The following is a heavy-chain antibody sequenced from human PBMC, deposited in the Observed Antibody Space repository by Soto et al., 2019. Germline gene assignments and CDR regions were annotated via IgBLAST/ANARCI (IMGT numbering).Heavy chain of an antibody. J-gene: IGHJ6*02. Sequence: GASVKVSCKASGYTFTGYCMHWVRQAPGQGLEWMGWINPNSGGTNYAQKFQGWVTMTRDTSISTAYMELSRLRSDDTAVYYCARDYSSSTRPKPDGMDVWGQGTTVTVSS. V-gene: IGHV1-2*04. CDR2: INPNSGGT. D-gene: IGHD6-13*01. CDR3: ARDYSSSTRPKPDGMDV. CDR1: GYTFTGYC.